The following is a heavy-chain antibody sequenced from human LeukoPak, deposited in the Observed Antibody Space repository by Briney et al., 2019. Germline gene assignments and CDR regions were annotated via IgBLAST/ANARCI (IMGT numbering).Heavy chain of an antibody. CDR3: ASFFCTSGLCYYLDY. CDR2: INTNTGNP. J-gene: IGHJ4*02. V-gene: IGHV7-4-1*02. Sequence: ASVKVSCKASGYTFTSYGINWVRQATGQGLEWMGWINTNTGNPTYAQGFTGRFVFSLDTSDNTAYLQISSLQAEDTAVYYCASFFCTSGLCYYLDYWGQGTLVTVSS. D-gene: IGHD2-8*01. CDR1: GYTFTSYG.